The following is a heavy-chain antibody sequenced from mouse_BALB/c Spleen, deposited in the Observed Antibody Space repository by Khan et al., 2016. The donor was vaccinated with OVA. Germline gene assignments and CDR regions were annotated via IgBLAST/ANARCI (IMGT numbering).Heavy chain of an antibody. J-gene: IGHJ3*02. D-gene: IGHD1-2*01. V-gene: IGHV5-6*01. CDR2: INNGGSYT. CDR3: AGHRFTSAAAWFGY. CDR1: GFTFSSYG. Sequence: EVQVVESGGDLVKPGGSLKLSCEASGFTFSSYGMSWVRQTPDKRLEWVATINNGGSYTYYPDSVKGRLTISRDNVKNTLYLQMSSLKSEDTAMYYCAGHRFTSAAAWFGYWGQGTLVTVSA.